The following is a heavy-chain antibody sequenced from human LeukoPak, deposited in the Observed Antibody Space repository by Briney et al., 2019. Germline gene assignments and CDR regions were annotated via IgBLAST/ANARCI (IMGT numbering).Heavy chain of an antibody. CDR2: INQSRST. V-gene: IGHV4-34*01. D-gene: IGHD2-2*01. CDR1: GGSFSGYY. CDR3: ARGGRYCSSTSCYVLGIGMRNYYYYYYMDV. J-gene: IGHJ6*03. Sequence: ASETLSLTCAVYGGSFSGYYWSWIRQPPGKGLEWSGEINQSRSTNYNPSLKSRVTISVDTSKNQFSLKLSSVTAADTAVYYCARGGRYCSSTSCYVLGIGMRNYYYYYYMDVWGKGTTVTVSS.